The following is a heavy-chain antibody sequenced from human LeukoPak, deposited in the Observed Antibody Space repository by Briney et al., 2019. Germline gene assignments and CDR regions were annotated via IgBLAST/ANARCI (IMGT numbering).Heavy chain of an antibody. D-gene: IGHD3-22*01. V-gene: IGHV4-4*07. CDR3: ARGPFYYDSSGYASFDY. Sequence: PSETLSLTCTVSGGSISSYYWSWIRQPAGKGLEWIGRICTSGSTNYNPSLKSRVTMSVDTSKNQFSLKLSSVTAADTAVYYCARGPFYYDSSGYASFDYWGQGTLVTVSS. J-gene: IGHJ4*02. CDR1: GGSISSYY. CDR2: ICTSGST.